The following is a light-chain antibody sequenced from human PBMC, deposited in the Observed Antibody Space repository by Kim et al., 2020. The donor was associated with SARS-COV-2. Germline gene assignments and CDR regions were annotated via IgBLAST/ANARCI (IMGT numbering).Light chain of an antibody. CDR2: GAS. Sequence: PGERATLSCRASQSVSSNLAWYQQKPGQAPRLLIYGASTRATGIPARFSGSGSGTEFTLTISSLQSEDFAVYYCQQYNNWPPERTFGQGTKVDIK. CDR3: QQYNNWPPERT. V-gene: IGKV3-15*01. CDR1: QSVSSN. J-gene: IGKJ1*01.